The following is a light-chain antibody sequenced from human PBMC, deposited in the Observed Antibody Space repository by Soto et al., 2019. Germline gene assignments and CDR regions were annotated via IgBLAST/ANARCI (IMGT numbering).Light chain of an antibody. V-gene: IGKV3-15*01. CDR2: DAS. J-gene: IGKJ2*01. Sequence: EIVMTQSPATLSVSPGERVTLSCRASRSVGSNLAWYQQKPGQAPRLLIYDASTRATGLPARFSGSGSGTDFTLTISNLQSEDFAIYYCQQYNQWPPYTFGPGTKVDSK. CDR3: QQYNQWPPYT. CDR1: RSVGSN.